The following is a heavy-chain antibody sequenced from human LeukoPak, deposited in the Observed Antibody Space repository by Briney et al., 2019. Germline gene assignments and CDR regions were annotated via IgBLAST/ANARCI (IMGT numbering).Heavy chain of an antibody. D-gene: IGHD3-22*01. Sequence: SETLSLTCTVSGGSISSYYWSWIRQPAGKGLEWIGRIYTSGSTNYNPSLKSRVTMSVDTSKNQFSLKLSSVTAADTAVYHCARDYSYDDSSGYYQAGFDYWGQGTLVTVSS. CDR2: IYTSGST. V-gene: IGHV4-4*07. CDR3: ARDYSYDDSSGYYQAGFDY. CDR1: GGSISSYY. J-gene: IGHJ4*02.